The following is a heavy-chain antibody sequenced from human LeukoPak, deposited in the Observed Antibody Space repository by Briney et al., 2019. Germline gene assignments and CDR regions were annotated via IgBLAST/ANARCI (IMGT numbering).Heavy chain of an antibody. D-gene: IGHD3-3*01. CDR2: INPNIGGT. CDR1: GYTSTDYY. CDR3: ARGPSRTLRFLEWVKTYDY. Sequence: ASVKVSCKASGYTSTDYYMHWVRQTPGQGLEWMGRINPNIGGTNYARRYQGRVTMTSDTSTSTAYMELNRLRSDDTAVYFCARGPSRTLRFLEWVKTYDYWGQGTLVTVSS. J-gene: IGHJ4*02. V-gene: IGHV1-2*06.